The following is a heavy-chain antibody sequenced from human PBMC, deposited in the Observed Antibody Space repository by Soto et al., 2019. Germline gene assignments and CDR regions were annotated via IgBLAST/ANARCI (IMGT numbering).Heavy chain of an antibody. J-gene: IGHJ6*02. D-gene: IGHD5-18*01. V-gene: IGHV4-34*01. Sequence: PSETLSLTCAVYGGSFSGYYWSWIRQPPGKGLEWIGEINHSGSTNYNPSLKSRVTISVDTSKNQLSLKLSSVTAADTAVYYCARDGGYSYGYSPGYYYGMDVWGQGTTVTVSS. CDR3: ARDGGYSYGYSPGYYYGMDV. CDR2: INHSGST. CDR1: GGSFSGYY.